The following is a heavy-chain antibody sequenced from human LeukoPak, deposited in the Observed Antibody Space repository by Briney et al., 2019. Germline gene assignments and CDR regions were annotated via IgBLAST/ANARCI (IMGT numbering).Heavy chain of an antibody. CDR3: ARAVSPGASNWFDP. J-gene: IGHJ5*02. D-gene: IGHD7-27*01. CDR1: GFTFSSYG. Sequence: GGSLRLSCAASGFTFSSYGMHWVRQAPGKGLEWVAVISYDDTYKFYADSVRGRFTISRDNSKNTLYLEMTSLRPEETAFYYCARAVSPGASNWFDPWGQGTLVTVSS. V-gene: IGHV3-30*03. CDR2: ISYDDTYK.